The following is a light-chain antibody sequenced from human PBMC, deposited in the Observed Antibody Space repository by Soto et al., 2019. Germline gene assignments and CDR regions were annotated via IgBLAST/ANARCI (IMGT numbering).Light chain of an antibody. Sequence: VLTQSPGTLSLSPGEGATLSCRASQSVSSSYLAWYQHKPGQAPRLLIYGASHRATGIPDRFSGSGSGADFTLTISRLEPEDFAVYYCQQYRSSPRVTFGQGTRLEI. V-gene: IGKV3-20*01. CDR3: QQYRSSPRVT. CDR2: GAS. J-gene: IGKJ5*01. CDR1: QSVSSSY.